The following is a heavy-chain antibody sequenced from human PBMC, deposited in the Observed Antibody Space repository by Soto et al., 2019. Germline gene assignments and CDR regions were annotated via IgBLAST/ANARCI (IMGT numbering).Heavy chain of an antibody. V-gene: IGHV3-23*01. CDR2: ISGSGGST. CDR3: AKQTSFSIAAAGVIDY. Sequence: GGSLRLSCAASGFTFSSYAMSWVRQAPGKGLEWVSAISGSGGSTYYADSVKGRFTISRDNSKNTLYLQMNSLRAEDTAVYYCAKQTSFSIAAAGVIDYWGQGTLVTVSS. CDR1: GFTFSSYA. J-gene: IGHJ4*02. D-gene: IGHD6-13*01.